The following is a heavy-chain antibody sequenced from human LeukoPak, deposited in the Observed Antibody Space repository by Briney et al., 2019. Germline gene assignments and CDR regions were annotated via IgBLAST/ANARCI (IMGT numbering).Heavy chain of an antibody. V-gene: IGHV3-23*01. D-gene: IGHD1-26*01. CDR3: AKDVGKWESLHFFDY. J-gene: IGHJ4*02. CDR1: GSTFSSYA. CDR2: ISGSGAST. Sequence: GGSLRLSCAASGSTFSSYAMTWVRQAPGKGLEWISGISGSGASTYYADSVKVRFTISRDDSRNTLYLQMNSLRGDDTAVYYCAKDVGKWESLHFFDYWGQGTLVTVSS.